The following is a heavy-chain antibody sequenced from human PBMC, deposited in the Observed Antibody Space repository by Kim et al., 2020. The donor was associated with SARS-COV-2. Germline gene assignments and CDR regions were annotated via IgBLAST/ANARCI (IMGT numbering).Heavy chain of an antibody. J-gene: IGHJ3*02. CDR1: GGSISSYY. D-gene: IGHD5-18*01. CDR3: ATYTGYSYGWDTPAFDI. CDR2: IYYSGST. V-gene: IGHV4-59*08. Sequence: SETLSLTCTVSGGSISSYYWSWIRQPPGKGLEWIGYIYYSGSTNYNPSLKSRVTISVDTSKNQFSLKLSSVTAADTAVYYCATYTGYSYGWDTPAFDIWGQGTMVTVSS.